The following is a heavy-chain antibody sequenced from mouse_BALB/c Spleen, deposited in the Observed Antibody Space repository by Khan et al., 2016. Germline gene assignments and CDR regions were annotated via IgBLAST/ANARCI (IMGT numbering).Heavy chain of an antibody. Sequence: EVQLQESGPSLVKPSQTLSLTCSVTDDSITSGYWNWIRKFPGNKLEYMGYISDSGSNYYNPSLKSRISITRDTSKNQYYLQLNSVTPEDTATYYCARSVRATMDYWGQGNSVTVSS. CDR3: ARSVRATMDY. CDR2: ISDSGSN. CDR1: DDSITSGY. D-gene: IGHD3-1*01. V-gene: IGHV3-8*02. J-gene: IGHJ4*01.